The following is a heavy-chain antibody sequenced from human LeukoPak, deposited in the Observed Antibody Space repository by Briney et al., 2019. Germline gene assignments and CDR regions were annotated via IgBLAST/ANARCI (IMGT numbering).Heavy chain of an antibody. J-gene: IGHJ4*02. CDR1: GFTFSTYG. Sequence: GGSLRLSCAASGFTFSTYGMHWVRNAPGKGLEWVAVISYDGSTKYYADSVKGRFTISRDNSKNTLFLQMNSLRADDTAVYYCAKARHCGGDCYSLMDYSGQGILVTVSS. D-gene: IGHD2-21*02. V-gene: IGHV3-30*18. CDR2: ISYDGSTK. CDR3: AKARHCGGDCYSLMDY.